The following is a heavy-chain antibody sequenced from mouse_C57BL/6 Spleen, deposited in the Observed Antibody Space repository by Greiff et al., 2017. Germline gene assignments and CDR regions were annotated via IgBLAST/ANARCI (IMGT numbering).Heavy chain of an antibody. CDR1: GYSITSGYY. Sequence: VQLKESGPGLVKPSQSLSLTCSVTGYSITSGYYWNWIRQFPGNKLEWMGYISYDGSNNYNPSLKNRSSLTRDTSKNQFFLKLNSVTTEDTATYYCAKDSRYYGSSYAMDYWGQGTSVTVSS. J-gene: IGHJ4*01. V-gene: IGHV3-6*01. CDR3: AKDSRYYGSSYAMDY. CDR2: ISYDGSN. D-gene: IGHD1-1*01.